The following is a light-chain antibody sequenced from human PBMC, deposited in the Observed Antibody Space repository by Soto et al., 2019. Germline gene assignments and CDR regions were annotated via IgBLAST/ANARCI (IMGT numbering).Light chain of an antibody. V-gene: IGKV4-1*01. CDR1: QSVLYNSNNKNY. CDR2: WAS. J-gene: IGKJ2*01. CDR3: QQYYSTPYT. Sequence: DFVMIQSPDSLAVSLGQRATINCKSSQSVLYNSNNKNYLAWYQQKPGQRPKLLIYWASTRESGVPDRFSGSGSGTDFTLTIGSLQAGDVAVYYCQQYYSTPYTFGQGTKLDIK.